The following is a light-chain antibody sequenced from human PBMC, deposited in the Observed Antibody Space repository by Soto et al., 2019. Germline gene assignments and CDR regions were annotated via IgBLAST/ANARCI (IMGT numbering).Light chain of an antibody. CDR1: QSISSAH. J-gene: IGKJ4*01. V-gene: IGKV3-20*01. CDR2: GAS. CDR3: QHYDGSPLT. Sequence: EVVLTQSPGTLSLSPGERGTLSCRASQSISSAHLVWYQQKPGQAPRLLIYGASSRATGIPDRFSGSGSGTVFTLTISRLEPEDFAVYYCQHYDGSPLTFGGGPKVELK.